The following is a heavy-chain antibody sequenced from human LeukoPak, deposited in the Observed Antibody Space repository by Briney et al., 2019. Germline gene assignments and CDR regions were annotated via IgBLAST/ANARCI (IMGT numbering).Heavy chain of an antibody. CDR2: INDGGSGK. V-gene: IGHV3-7*03. CDR1: GFVFSNYW. J-gene: IGHJ4*02. CDR3: ARAVTSTEGY. D-gene: IGHD4-17*01. Sequence: PGGSLRLSRAASGFVFSNYWMTWVRQAPGKGLEWVASINDGGSGKYYVDSVKGRFTTSRDNAQKSLYLEMHSLRAEDTAVYYCARAVTSTEGYWGQGTLVTVSS.